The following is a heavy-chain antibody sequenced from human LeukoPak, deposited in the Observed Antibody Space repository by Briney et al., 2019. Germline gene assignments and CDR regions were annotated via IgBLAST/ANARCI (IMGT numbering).Heavy chain of an antibody. CDR1: GFTFSNYW. Sequence: GGSLRLSCAASGFTFSNYWMSWVRQAPGKGLEWVANIKEDGSEKYYVDSVKGRFTISRDNAKNSLYLQMNSLRAEDTAVYYCAELGITMIGGVWGKGTTVTISS. V-gene: IGHV3-7*01. D-gene: IGHD3-10*02. CDR2: IKEDGSEK. J-gene: IGHJ6*04. CDR3: AELGITMIGGV.